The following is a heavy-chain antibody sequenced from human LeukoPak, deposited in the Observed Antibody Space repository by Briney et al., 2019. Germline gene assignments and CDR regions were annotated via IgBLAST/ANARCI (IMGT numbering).Heavy chain of an antibody. CDR2: IYSGGST. CDR1: GFTVSSNY. V-gene: IGHV3-53*01. Sequence: GGSLRLSCAASGFTVSSNYMSWVRQAPGKGLEWVSVIYSGGSTYYADSVKGRFTISRDNSKNTLYLQMNSLRAEDTAVYYCAKRGYSSGYSYYFDYWGQGTLVTVSS. D-gene: IGHD3-22*01. CDR3: AKRGYSSGYSYYFDY. J-gene: IGHJ4*02.